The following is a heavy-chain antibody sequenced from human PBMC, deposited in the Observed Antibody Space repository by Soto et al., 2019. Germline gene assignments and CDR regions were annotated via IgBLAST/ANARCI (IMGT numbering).Heavy chain of an antibody. CDR1: GFTFSDYG. Sequence: GGSLRLSCAASGFTFSDYGMHWVRQAPGKGLEWVAVIWFDGSNKYYADSVKGRFTLSRDNSKNTLYLQMNGLRAEDTAVFYCARDPSHGSGSYLDYWGQGTLVTVSS. J-gene: IGHJ4*02. D-gene: IGHD3-10*01. V-gene: IGHV3-33*01. CDR3: ARDPSHGSGSYLDY. CDR2: IWFDGSNK.